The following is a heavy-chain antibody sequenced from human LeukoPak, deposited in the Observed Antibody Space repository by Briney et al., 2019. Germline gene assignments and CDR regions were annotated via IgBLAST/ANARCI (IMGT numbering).Heavy chain of an antibody. CDR2: IYSGGST. CDR3: ARDVDCSGGSRYPSEAY. CDR1: GYTVSSNY. Sequence: AESLRLTCTASGYTVSSNYMSWIRQAPGKGLEWLTFIYSGGSTYYADSVKGRFTISGHNSKNTLYLKMNNLRAEDTAVYYRARDVDCSGGSRYPSEAYWGQGTLVTVSS. V-gene: IGHV3-53*01. J-gene: IGHJ4*02. D-gene: IGHD2-15*01.